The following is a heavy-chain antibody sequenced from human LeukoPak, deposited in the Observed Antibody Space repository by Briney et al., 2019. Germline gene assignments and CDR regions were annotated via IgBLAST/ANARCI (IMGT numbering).Heavy chain of an antibody. J-gene: IGHJ6*03. CDR2: IYPGANT. Sequence: SETLSLTCTVSGGSISGGSYYWSWIRQPPGKGLEWIGYIYPGANTYYHPSPKSRVTISVDTSKNQFSLKLSSVTAADTAVYYCARVKIGQEYYYYYMDVWGKGTTVTVSS. CDR1: GGSISGGSYY. CDR3: ARVKIGQEYYYYYMDV. D-gene: IGHD2-21*01. V-gene: IGHV4-30-2*01.